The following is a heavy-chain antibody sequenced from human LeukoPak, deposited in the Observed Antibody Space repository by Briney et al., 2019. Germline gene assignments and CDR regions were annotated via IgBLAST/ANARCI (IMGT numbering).Heavy chain of an antibody. CDR3: ARDGAYYYDSSGYYDY. V-gene: IGHV4-59*01. Sequence: KPSEALSLTCTVSDGSISSYFWSWIRQPPGKGLGWIGYISYSGSTNYNPSLKSRVTISVDTSKNQLSLKLSSVTAADTAVYYCARDGAYYYDSSGYYDYWGQGTLVTVSS. J-gene: IGHJ4*02. D-gene: IGHD3-22*01. CDR2: ISYSGST. CDR1: DGSISSYF.